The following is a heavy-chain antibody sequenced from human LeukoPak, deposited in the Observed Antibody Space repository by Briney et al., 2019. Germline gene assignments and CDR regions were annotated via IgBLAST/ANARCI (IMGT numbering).Heavy chain of an antibody. D-gene: IGHD3-10*01. J-gene: IGHJ4*02. CDR2: IHRDGRT. CDR3: GKTGIYFNPIDY. CDR1: GVSISTSEW. Sequence: PSGTLSLTCAVSGVSISTSEWWIWVRQPPGQGLEWIGEIHRDGRTRYNPSLTSRVTMSMDYSKNQFSLNVRFVTAADTAIYYCGKTGIYFNPIDYWGPGSLVTVSS. V-gene: IGHV4-4*02.